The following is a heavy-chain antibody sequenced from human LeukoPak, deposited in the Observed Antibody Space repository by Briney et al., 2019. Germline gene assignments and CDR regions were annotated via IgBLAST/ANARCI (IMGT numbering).Heavy chain of an antibody. J-gene: IGHJ4*02. Sequence: SETLSLTCTVSGGSISSGGYYWSWIRQHPGKGLECIGYIYYSGSTYYNPSLKSRVTISVDTSKNQFSLKLSSVTAADTAMYYCARCGVVPAAPFDYWGQGTLVTVSS. D-gene: IGHD2-2*01. CDR2: IYYSGST. CDR1: GGSISSGGYY. CDR3: ARCGVVPAAPFDY. V-gene: IGHV4-31*03.